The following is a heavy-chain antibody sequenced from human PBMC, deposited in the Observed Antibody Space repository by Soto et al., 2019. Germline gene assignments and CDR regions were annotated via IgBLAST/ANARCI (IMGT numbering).Heavy chain of an antibody. Sequence: QVQLVQSGAEVKKPGSSVKVSCKASGGTFSSYAISWVRQAPGQGLEWMGGIIPIFGTANYAQKFQGRVTITGDESTSTAYMELSSLRSEDTAVYYCARDAAGYCSGGSCYWTFDYWGQGTLVTVSS. D-gene: IGHD2-15*01. J-gene: IGHJ4*02. CDR1: GGTFSSYA. V-gene: IGHV1-69*01. CDR3: ARDAAGYCSGGSCYWTFDY. CDR2: IIPIFGTA.